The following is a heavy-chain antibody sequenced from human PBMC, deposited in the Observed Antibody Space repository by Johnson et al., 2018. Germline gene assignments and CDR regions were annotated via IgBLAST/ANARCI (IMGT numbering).Heavy chain of an antibody. CDR2: IKHDGSEK. CDR3: AKDWDYDFWSGYAGAFDI. Sequence: VQLVQSGGGLVQPGGSLRLSCTASGFTFNDYWMSWVRQAPGRGLEWVANIKHDGSEKYYVDSVKGRFTISRDNSKNTLYLQMNSLRAEDTAVYYCAKDWDYDFWSGYAGAFDIWGQGTMVTVSS. D-gene: IGHD3-3*01. V-gene: IGHV3-7*03. J-gene: IGHJ3*02. CDR1: GFTFNDYW.